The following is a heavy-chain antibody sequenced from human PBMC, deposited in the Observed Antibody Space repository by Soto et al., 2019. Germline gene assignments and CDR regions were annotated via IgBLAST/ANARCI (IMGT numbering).Heavy chain of an antibody. V-gene: IGHV1-69*01. CDR2: IIPIFGTA. D-gene: IGHD2-21*01. CDR1: GGTFSSYA. CDR3: GVGGSARGGFPGSSYRGVGV. Sequence: QVQLVQSGAEVKKPGSSVKVSCKASGGTFSSYAISWVRQAPGQGLEWMGGIIPIFGTANYAQKFQGRVTIPGKDSTSKAYGGLSSGRSGDGAVYYGGVGGSARGGFPGSSYRGVGVGGKGPPVTVPS. J-gene: IGHJ6*03.